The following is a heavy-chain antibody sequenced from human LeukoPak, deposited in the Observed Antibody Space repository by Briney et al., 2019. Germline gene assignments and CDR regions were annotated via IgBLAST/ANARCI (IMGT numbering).Heavy chain of an antibody. V-gene: IGHV3-7*01. J-gene: IGHJ4*02. D-gene: IGHD6-6*01. CDR3: ARGRGSSTLDY. Sequence: GGSLRLSCAASGFTFSSYWMSWVRQAPGKGLEWVANIKQDGSEKYYMDSVKGRFTISRDNAKNSLYLQMNSLRAEDTAVYYCARGRGSSTLDYWGQGTLVTVSS. CDR2: IKQDGSEK. CDR1: GFTFSSYW.